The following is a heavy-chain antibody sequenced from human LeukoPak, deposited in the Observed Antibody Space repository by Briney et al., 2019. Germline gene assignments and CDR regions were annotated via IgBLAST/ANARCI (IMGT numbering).Heavy chain of an antibody. Sequence: GGSLRLSCAASGFTFSSYAMSWVRQAPGKGLEWVANIKQDGSEKYYVDSVKGRFTISRDNAKNSLYLQMNSLRAEDTAVYYCAREYEGSFFDYWGQGTLVTVSS. CDR1: GFTFSSYA. V-gene: IGHV3-7*01. CDR3: AREYEGSFFDY. D-gene: IGHD3-16*02. J-gene: IGHJ4*02. CDR2: IKQDGSEK.